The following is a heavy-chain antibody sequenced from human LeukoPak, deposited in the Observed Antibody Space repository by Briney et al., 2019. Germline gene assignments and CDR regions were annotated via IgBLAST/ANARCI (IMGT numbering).Heavy chain of an antibody. Sequence: GGSLRLSCAASGFTFDDYAMHWVRQAPGKGLEWVSGISWNSGSIGYADSVKGRFTISRDNAKNSLYLQMNSLRAEDTALYYCAKGDYGDYVSPDYWGQGTLVTVSS. CDR2: ISWNSGSI. V-gene: IGHV3-9*01. D-gene: IGHD4-17*01. CDR3: AKGDYGDYVSPDY. CDR1: GFTFDDYA. J-gene: IGHJ4*02.